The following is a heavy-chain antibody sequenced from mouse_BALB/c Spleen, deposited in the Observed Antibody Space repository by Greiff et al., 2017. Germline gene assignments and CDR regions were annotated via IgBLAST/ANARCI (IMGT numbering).Heavy chain of an antibody. V-gene: IGHV1-84*02. CDR1: GYTFTDYY. CDR3: ARRGGAMDY. Sequence: LMESGPELVKPGASVKISCNASGYTFTDYYINWVKQKPGQGLEWIGWIYPGSGNTKYNEKFKGKATLTVDTSSSTAYMQLSSLTSEDTAVYCGARRGGAMDYWGQGTSVTVSS. J-gene: IGHJ4*01. CDR2: IYPGSGNT.